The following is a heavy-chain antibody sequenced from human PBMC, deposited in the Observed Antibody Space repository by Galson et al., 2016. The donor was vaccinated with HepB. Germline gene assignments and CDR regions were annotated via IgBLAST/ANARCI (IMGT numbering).Heavy chain of an antibody. CDR2: INPNSGGT. V-gene: IGHV1-2*04. CDR3: ARDINRIPHGASSGYYSGYYYYGMDV. CDR1: GYTFTGYY. D-gene: IGHD3-22*01. Sequence: SVKVSCKASGYTFTGYYMHWVRQAPGQGLEWMGWINPNSGGTNYAQKFQGWVTMTRDTSISTAYMELSRLRSDDTAVYYCARDINRIPHGASSGYYSGYYYYGMDVWGQGTTVTVSS. J-gene: IGHJ6*02.